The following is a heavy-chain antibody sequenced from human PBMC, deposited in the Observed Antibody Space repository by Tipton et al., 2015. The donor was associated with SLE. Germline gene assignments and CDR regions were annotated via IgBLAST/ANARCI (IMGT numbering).Heavy chain of an antibody. J-gene: IGHJ4*02. Sequence: TLSLTCSVYGDSLSGQYWSWIRQPPGMGLEWIGEVFRGGSTNYSPSLESRVTITVDVSKNQFSLRLISVTAADTAVYYCARDPKYWGQGTLVIVSS. CDR3: ARDPKY. V-gene: IGHV4-34*12. CDR1: GDSLSGQY. CDR2: VFRGGST.